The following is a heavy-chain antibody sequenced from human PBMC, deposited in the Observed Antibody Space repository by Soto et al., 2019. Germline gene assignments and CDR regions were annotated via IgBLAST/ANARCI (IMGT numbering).Heavy chain of an antibody. V-gene: IGHV4-30-4*01. D-gene: IGHD4-17*01. CDR2: IYYSGST. Sequence: ASETLSLTCTVSGGSISRGDYYWSWIRQPPGKGLEWIGYIYYSGSTYYNPSLKSRVTISVDTSKNQFSLKLSSVTAADTAVYYCARVSDYGGNSVDYWGQGTLVTVSS. CDR1: GGSISRGDYY. CDR3: ARVSDYGGNSVDY. J-gene: IGHJ4*02.